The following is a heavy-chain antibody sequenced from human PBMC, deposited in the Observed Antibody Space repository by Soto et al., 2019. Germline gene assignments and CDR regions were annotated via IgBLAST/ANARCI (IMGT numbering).Heavy chain of an antibody. CDR1: GFTFSTSV. CDR3: AKSRKISIVAVLAGTPIYYYYGMDV. D-gene: IGHD2-15*01. CDR2: ITGSGGNT. J-gene: IGHJ6*02. Sequence: EVQLLESGGGFFRPGGSLRLSCAASGFTFSTSVMSWVRQVPGKGLEWVSFITGSGGNTYYADSVKGRFTISRDNSKNTLYLQLSSLRAEDTGVYYCAKSRKISIVAVLAGTPIYYYYGMDVWGQGTTVTVSS. V-gene: IGHV3-23*01.